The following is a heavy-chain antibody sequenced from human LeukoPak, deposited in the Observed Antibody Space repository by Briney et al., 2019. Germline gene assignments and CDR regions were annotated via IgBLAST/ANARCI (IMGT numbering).Heavy chain of an antibody. CDR3: ARHSIVVVTAGYFDL. Sequence: SETLSLTCTVSGGSISSRSYYWGWIRQPPGKGLEWIGSMYYSGSTYYSPSLKSRVTISVDMSKKQISLKLSSVTAADTAVYYCARHSIVVVTAGYFDLWDRGTLVTVSS. CDR2: MYYSGST. J-gene: IGHJ2*01. CDR1: GGSISSRSYY. D-gene: IGHD2-21*02. V-gene: IGHV4-39*01.